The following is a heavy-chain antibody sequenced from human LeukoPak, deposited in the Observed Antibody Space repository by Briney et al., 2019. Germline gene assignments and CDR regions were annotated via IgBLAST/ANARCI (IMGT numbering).Heavy chain of an antibody. CDR1: GYTFTSYG. V-gene: IGHV1-18*01. J-gene: IGHJ3*02. Sequence: ASVKVSCKASGYTFTSYGISWVRQAPGQGLEWMGWISAYNGNTNYAQKLQGRVTMTTDTSTSTAYMELSSLRSEDTAVYYCVRFVVPKAVDAFDIWGQGTMVTVSS. CDR3: VRFVVPKAVDAFDI. CDR2: ISAYNGNT. D-gene: IGHD2-15*01.